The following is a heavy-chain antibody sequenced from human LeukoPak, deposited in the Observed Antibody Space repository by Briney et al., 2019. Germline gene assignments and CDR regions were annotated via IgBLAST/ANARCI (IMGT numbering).Heavy chain of an antibody. CDR1: GYTLTELS. V-gene: IGHV1-2*02. D-gene: IGHD3-10*01. Sequence: EASVKVSCKVSGYTLTELSIHWVRQAPGQGLEWMGWINPNSGGTNYAQKFQGRVTMTRDTSISTAYMELSRLRSDDTAVYYCARDLGITMVRGVKGEYYFDYWGQGTLVTVSS. CDR2: INPNSGGT. CDR3: ARDLGITMVRGVKGEYYFDY. J-gene: IGHJ4*02.